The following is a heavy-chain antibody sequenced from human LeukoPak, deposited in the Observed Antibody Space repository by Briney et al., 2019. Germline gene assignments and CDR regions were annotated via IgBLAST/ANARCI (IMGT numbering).Heavy chain of an antibody. J-gene: IGHJ4*02. CDR3: ARERDLVVTDY. CDR1: GGSISSGSYY. D-gene: IGHD3-22*01. Sequence: SETLSLTCTVSGGSISSGSYYWSWIRQPAGKGLEWIGRIYTSGSTNYNPSLKSRVTISVDTSKNQFSLKLSSVTAADTAVYYCARERDLVVTDYWGQGTLVTVSS. CDR2: IYTSGST. V-gene: IGHV4-61*02.